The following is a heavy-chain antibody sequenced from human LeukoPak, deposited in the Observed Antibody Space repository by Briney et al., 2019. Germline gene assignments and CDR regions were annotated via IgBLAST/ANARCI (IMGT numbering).Heavy chain of an antibody. J-gene: IGHJ4*02. Sequence: SETLSLTCAVYGGSFSGYYWSWIRLPPGKGLEWIGEINHSGSTNYNPSLKSRVTISVDTSKNQFSLKLSSVTAADTAVYYCARGPTYYYDSSGYLYWGQGTLVTVSS. CDR2: INHSGST. V-gene: IGHV4-34*01. CDR1: GGSFSGYY. CDR3: ARGPTYYYDSSGYLY. D-gene: IGHD3-22*01.